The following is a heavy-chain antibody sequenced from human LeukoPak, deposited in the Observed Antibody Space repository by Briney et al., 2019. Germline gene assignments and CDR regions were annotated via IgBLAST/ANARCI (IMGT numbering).Heavy chain of an antibody. CDR3: ARGGKKGWFDP. V-gene: IGHV1-2*02. J-gene: IGHJ5*02. D-gene: IGHD3-16*01. CDR1: GYTFTDYF. CDR2: ITPNSGYT. Sequence: ASVKVSCKASGYTFTDYFIHWVRQAPGQGLEWMGGITPNSGYTNYAQKFRGRVTVTRDTSISTAYVELSRLTSDDTAVYYCARGGKKGWFDPWGQGTLVTVSS.